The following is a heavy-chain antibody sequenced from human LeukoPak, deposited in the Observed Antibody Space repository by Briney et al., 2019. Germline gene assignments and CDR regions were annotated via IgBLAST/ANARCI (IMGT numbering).Heavy chain of an antibody. CDR3: AGAGGSTYVYYFDY. V-gene: IGHV3-7*01. CDR1: GGSISSYY. J-gene: IGHJ4*02. D-gene: IGHD3-16*01. Sequence: PSETLSLTCTVSGGSISSYYWSWVRQAPGKGLEWVANIKQDGSEKYYVDSVKGRFTISRDNAKNSLYLQVNSLRAEDTAVYYCAGAGGSTYVYYFDYWGQGTLVTVSS. CDR2: IKQDGSEK.